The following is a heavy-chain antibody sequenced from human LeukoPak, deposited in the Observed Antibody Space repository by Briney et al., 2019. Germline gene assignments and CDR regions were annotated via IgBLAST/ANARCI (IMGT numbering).Heavy chain of an antibody. CDR3: ARDRGDSLVGADFDS. V-gene: IGHV3-48*01. J-gene: IGHJ4*02. Sequence: GGSLRLSCVASGFTFTRHSMNWVRQAPGKGLEWISFINIWGSPTYYADSVKGRFTISRDNAKNSIFLQMNNLRVEDTAVYYCARDRGDSLVGADFDSWGQGILVTVSS. CDR2: INIWGSPT. D-gene: IGHD1-26*01. CDR1: GFTFTRHS.